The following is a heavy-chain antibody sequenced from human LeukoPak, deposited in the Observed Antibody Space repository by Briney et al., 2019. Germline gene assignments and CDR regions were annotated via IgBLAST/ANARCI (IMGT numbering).Heavy chain of an antibody. Sequence: PSETLSLTCTVSGGSISSHYWSWIRQPAGKGLEWIGRIYISGTTNYNPSIKSRVTISVDTSKNQFSLKLSSVTAADTAVYYCARLTDWNYVYWGQGTLVTVSS. CDR3: ARLTDWNYVY. CDR1: GGSISSHY. V-gene: IGHV4-4*07. D-gene: IGHD1-7*01. CDR2: IYISGTT. J-gene: IGHJ4*02.